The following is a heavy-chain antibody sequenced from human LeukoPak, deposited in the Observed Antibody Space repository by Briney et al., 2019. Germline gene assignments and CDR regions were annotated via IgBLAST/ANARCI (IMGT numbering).Heavy chain of an antibody. CDR3: ARDGPALDP. V-gene: IGHV4-61*02. Sequence: SQTLSLTCTVSGGSISSGSYYWSWIRQPAGKGLEWIGRIYTSGSTNYNPSLKSRVTISVDTSKNQFSLKLSSVTAADTAVYFCARDGPALDPWGQGTLVTVSS. CDR2: IYTSGST. CDR1: GGSISSGSYY. J-gene: IGHJ5*02.